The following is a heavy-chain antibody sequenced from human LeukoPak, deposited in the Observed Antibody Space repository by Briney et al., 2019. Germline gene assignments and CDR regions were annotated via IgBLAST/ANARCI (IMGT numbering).Heavy chain of an antibody. Sequence: SETLSLTCTVSGGSISSYYWSWIRQPPGKGLEWIGYIYYSGSTNYNPSLKSRVTISVDTSKNQFSLKLSSVTAADTAVYYCARQTHYDILIWSQGTLVTVSS. D-gene: IGHD3-9*01. CDR1: GGSISSYY. CDR3: ARQTHYDILI. J-gene: IGHJ4*02. CDR2: IYYSGST. V-gene: IGHV4-59*08.